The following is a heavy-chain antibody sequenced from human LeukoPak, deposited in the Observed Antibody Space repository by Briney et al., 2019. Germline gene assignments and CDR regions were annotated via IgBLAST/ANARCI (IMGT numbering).Heavy chain of an antibody. CDR3: ARGGRDCGGDCYSGQLDY. CDR2: IIPIFGTA. D-gene: IGHD2-21*02. V-gene: IGHV1-69*05. CDR1: GGTFSSYA. Sequence: GASVKVSCKASGGTFSSYAISWVRQAPGQGLEWMGGIIPIFGTANYAQKFQGRVTITTDESTSTAYMELSSLRSEDTAVYYCARGGRDCGGDCYSGQLDYWGQGTLVTVSS. J-gene: IGHJ4*02.